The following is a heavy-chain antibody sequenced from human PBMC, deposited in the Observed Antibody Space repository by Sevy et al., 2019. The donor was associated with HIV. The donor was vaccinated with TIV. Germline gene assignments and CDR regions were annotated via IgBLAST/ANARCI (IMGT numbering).Heavy chain of an antibody. CDR2: LYSTGAT. CDR1: GGSISSSSYY. Sequence: SETLSLTCTISGGSISSSSYYWGWIRQPPGKGLEWMGSLYSTGATSYNPSLESRVTVSAVTSRNRFYLKLDSVSAAGTAVDYCAAPLPGGGDEGTGGYFDLWGRGTLVTVSS. V-gene: IGHV4-39*01. J-gene: IGHJ2*01. D-gene: IGHD3-10*01. CDR3: AAPLPGGGDEGTGGYFDL.